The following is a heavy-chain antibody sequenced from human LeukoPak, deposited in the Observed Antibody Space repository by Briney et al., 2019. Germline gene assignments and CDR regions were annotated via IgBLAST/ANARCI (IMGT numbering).Heavy chain of an antibody. D-gene: IGHD1-26*01. CDR3: ARSIVGVRKRNDY. J-gene: IGHJ4*02. CDR1: GYTFTKYD. V-gene: IGHV1-8*01. Sequence: ASVTVSFKSSGYTFTKYDIIWVRQASGQGREGMGWMNPNSGHTGYAQKFQGRVTMTRTTSISTAYMELTSLTSEDSAVYYCARSIVGVRKRNDYWGQGPLVTVSS. CDR2: MNPNSGHT.